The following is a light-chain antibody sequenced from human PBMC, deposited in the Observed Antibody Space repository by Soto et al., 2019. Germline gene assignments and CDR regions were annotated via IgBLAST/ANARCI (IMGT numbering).Light chain of an antibody. CDR2: EVN. CDR3: CSYAGRSTVI. Sequence: QSALTQPASVSGSPGQSITISCTGTSGDIGTYNLVSWYQQHPGRAPKLIIFEVNKRPSGVSNRFSASKSGNTASLAISGLQAEDEADYHCCSYAGRSTVICGGGTKVTVL. J-gene: IGLJ2*01. CDR1: SGDIGTYNL. V-gene: IGLV2-23*02.